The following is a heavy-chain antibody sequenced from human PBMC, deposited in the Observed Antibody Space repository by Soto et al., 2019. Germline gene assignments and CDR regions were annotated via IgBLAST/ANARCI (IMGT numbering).Heavy chain of an antibody. CDR3: ARDVDTAMGNYYGMDV. D-gene: IGHD5-18*01. CDR2: ISSSGSTI. CDR1: GFTFSDYY. Sequence: GGSLRLSCAASGFTFSDYYMSWIRQAPGKGLEWVSYISSSGSTIYYADSVKGRFTISRDNAKDSLYLQMNSLRAEDTAVYYCARDVDTAMGNYYGMDVWGQGTTVTVSS. J-gene: IGHJ6*02. V-gene: IGHV3-11*01.